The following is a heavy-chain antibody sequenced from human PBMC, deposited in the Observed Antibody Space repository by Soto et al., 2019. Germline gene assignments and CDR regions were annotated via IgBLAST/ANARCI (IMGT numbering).Heavy chain of an antibody. D-gene: IGHD2-15*01. V-gene: IGHV3-74*01. CDR3: VRTSLVVAAATREDY. Sequence: EVLLVESGGGLVQPGGSLRLSCAASGFTFSSSWMHWGRPSPGKGLVWVSRINSDGSSTSYADYVRGRFTISRDNAKNTLYLQMNSLRAEDTAVYYCVRTSLVVAAATREDYWGQGTLVTVSS. CDR1: GFTFSSSW. CDR2: INSDGSST. J-gene: IGHJ4*02.